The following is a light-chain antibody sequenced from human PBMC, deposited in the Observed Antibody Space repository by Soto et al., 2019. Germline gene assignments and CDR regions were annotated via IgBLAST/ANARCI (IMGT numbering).Light chain of an antibody. J-gene: IGKJ5*01. CDR1: QSFRGL. Sequence: EIVLTQSPATVSLPAGERATLSCRASQSFRGLLAWYQQKPGQAPRLLIYDAYNRATGIPPRFSGSGSGTDFTLTISSLEPEDSAVYYCQQRHMWPITFGQGTRLEIK. V-gene: IGKV3-11*01. CDR3: QQRHMWPIT. CDR2: DAY.